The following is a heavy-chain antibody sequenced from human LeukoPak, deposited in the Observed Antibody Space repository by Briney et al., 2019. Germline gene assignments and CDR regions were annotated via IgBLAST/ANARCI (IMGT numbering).Heavy chain of an antibody. J-gene: IGHJ4*02. CDR1: GYNFPTYR. Sequence: GESLKISCKGSGYNFPTYRVAWVRQMPGKGLEWMGIIYPGDSDTRYSPSFQGQVTISADKSISTAYLQWSSLKASDTAMYYCARHKWELDYWGQGTLVTVSS. D-gene: IGHD1-26*01. V-gene: IGHV5-51*01. CDR3: ARHKWELDY. CDR2: IYPGDSDT.